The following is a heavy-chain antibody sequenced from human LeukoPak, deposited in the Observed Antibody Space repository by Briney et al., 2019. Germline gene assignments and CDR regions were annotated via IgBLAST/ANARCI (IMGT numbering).Heavy chain of an antibody. D-gene: IGHD3-22*01. CDR3: ATSRAYDSSGYPFDY. CDR2: ITPFNGNT. CDR1: GYTFTYRY. V-gene: IGHV1-45*02. J-gene: IGHJ4*02. Sequence: GASVKVSCKASGYTFTYRYLHWVRQASGQAHEWMGWITPFNGNTNYAQKFQDRVTITRDRSMSTAYMELSSLRSEDTAMYYCATSRAYDSSGYPFDYWGQGTLVTVSS.